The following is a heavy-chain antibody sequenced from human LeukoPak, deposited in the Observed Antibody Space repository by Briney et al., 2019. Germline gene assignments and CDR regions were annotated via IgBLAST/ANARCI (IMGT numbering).Heavy chain of an antibody. J-gene: IGHJ6*02. V-gene: IGHV1-8*01. CDR3: ARVYSSSWYYYYGMDV. CDR1: GYTFPSYD. Sequence: GASVKVSCKASGYTFPSYDINWVRQATGQGLEWMGWMNPNSGNTGYAQKFQGRVTMTRNTSISTAYMELSSLRSEDTAVYYCARVYSSSWYYYYGMDVWGQGTTVTVSS. CDR2: MNPNSGNT. D-gene: IGHD6-13*01.